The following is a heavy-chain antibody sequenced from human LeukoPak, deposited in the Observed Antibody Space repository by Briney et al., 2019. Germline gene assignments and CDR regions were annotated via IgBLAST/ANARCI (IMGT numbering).Heavy chain of an antibody. CDR1: GLTFSNSW. CDR3: ARDLGLRGST. D-gene: IGHD5-12*01. J-gene: IGHJ5*02. CDR2: MYGDMRDI. Sequence: GGSLRLSCEASGLTFSNSWMHWVRQVPGKGLVWVSRMYGDMRDISYANSVKGRFTISRDNAKNTVYLQMNSLRGEDTAVYYCARDLGLRGSTWGQGTLVTVSS. V-gene: IGHV3-74*01.